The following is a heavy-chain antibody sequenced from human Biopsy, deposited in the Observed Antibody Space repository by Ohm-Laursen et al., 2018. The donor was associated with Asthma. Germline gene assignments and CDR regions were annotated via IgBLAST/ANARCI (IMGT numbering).Heavy chain of an antibody. CDR1: GFVFRSHA. CDR2: VSYDGGVA. Sequence: SLRLSCSASGFVFRSHAMHWVRQAPGKGLEWVAVVSYDGGVAHYADSMKGRFTISRDNAKSTLYLQMNRLRTDDTTVYYCAKRRGYSDLTDFDHWGQGTLVTVSS. V-gene: IGHV3-30*18. CDR3: AKRRGYSDLTDFDH. J-gene: IGHJ4*02. D-gene: IGHD3-3*01.